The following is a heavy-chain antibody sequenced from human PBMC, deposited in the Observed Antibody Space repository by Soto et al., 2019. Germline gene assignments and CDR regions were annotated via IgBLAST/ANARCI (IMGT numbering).Heavy chain of an antibody. V-gene: IGHV3-49*03. Sequence: EVQLVESGGGSVQPGRSLRLPCTTSGFPFGDYSMTWFRQAPGKGLEWVSFIRNKASGGTAEYAASVKGRFTVSRDDSKSITYLQMNSLKTEDTGMYYCTRDRIMTDYWGQGTLVTVSS. J-gene: IGHJ4*02. CDR2: IRNKASGGTA. CDR3: TRDRIMTDY. CDR1: GFPFGDYS.